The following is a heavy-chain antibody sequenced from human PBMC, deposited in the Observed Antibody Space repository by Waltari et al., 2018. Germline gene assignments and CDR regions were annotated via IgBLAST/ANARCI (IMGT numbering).Heavy chain of an antibody. J-gene: IGHJ1*01. Sequence: EVQLVQSGAEVKKPGESLKISCKGSGYSFTSYWIGRVRQMPGDGLEWMGIIYPGDSDTRYSPSFQGQVTISADKSISTAYLQWSSLKASDTAMYYCARLTDCSSTSCYEAEYFQHWGQGTLVTVSS. CDR3: ARLTDCSSTSCYEAEYFQH. CDR1: GYSFTSYW. D-gene: IGHD2-2*01. V-gene: IGHV5-51*03. CDR2: IYPGDSDT.